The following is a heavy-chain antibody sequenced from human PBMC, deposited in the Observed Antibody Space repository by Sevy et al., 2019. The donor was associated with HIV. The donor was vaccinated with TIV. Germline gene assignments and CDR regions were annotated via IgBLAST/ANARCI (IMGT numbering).Heavy chain of an antibody. CDR3: ATHAGIAAAGRVFDY. CDR1: GFTFSDHY. D-gene: IGHD6-13*01. V-gene: IGHV3-72*01. Sequence: GGSLRLSCVASGFTFSDHYMEWVRQAPGKGLEWVGRTRNKADGYTTEYAASVKGRFTISRDESKNSLYVQMSSLKAEDRALFCCATHAGIAAAGRVFDYWGQGTLVTVSS. CDR2: TRNKADGYTT. J-gene: IGHJ4*02.